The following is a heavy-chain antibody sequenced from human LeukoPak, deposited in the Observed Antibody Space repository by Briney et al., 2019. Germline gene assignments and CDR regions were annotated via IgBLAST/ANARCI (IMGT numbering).Heavy chain of an antibody. D-gene: IGHD3-3*01. Sequence: GASVKVSCKASGYTFTGYYMHWVRQAPGQGLEWMGRINPNSGGTNYAQKFQGRVTMTRDTSISTAYMELRRLRSDDTAVYYCARGRYDFWSGYYTGKRWNWFDPWGQGTLVTVSS. CDR1: GYTFTGYY. V-gene: IGHV1-2*06. CDR3: ARGRYDFWSGYYTGKRWNWFDP. J-gene: IGHJ5*02. CDR2: INPNSGGT.